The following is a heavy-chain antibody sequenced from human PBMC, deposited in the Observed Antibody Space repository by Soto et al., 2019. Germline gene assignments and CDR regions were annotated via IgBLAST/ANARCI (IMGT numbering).Heavy chain of an antibody. CDR2: IKQDGSEK. Sequence: EVQLVESGGGLVQPGGSLRLSCAASGFTFSSYWMSWVRQAPGKGLERVANIKQDGSEKYYVDSVKGRFTISRDNAKNSLYLQMNSLRAEDTAVYYCARDPGGPTCCYYYGMDVWGQGTTVTVSS. CDR3: ARDPGGPTCCYYYGMDV. CDR1: GFTFSSYW. J-gene: IGHJ6*02. V-gene: IGHV3-7*03.